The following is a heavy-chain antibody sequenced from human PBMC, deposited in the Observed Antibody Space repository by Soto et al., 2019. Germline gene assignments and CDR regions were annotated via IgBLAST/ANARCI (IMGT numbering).Heavy chain of an antibody. D-gene: IGHD6-25*01. CDR2: IHYSGAT. CDR3: ARRADTGYTNSDNWFDP. V-gene: IGHV4-39*01. J-gene: IGHJ5*02. Sequence: SETLSLTCTVSGVSITSSGFYWGWLRQPPGKGLEWIGSIHYSGATYYNPSLTSRVTISRDTSKNQFSLRLSSVAAADTALYFCARRADTGYTNSDNWFDPWGQGTRVTVSS. CDR1: GVSITSSGFY.